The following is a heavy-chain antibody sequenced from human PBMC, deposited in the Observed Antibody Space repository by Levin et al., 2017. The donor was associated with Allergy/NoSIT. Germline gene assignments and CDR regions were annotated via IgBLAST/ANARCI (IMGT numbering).Heavy chain of an antibody. CDR2: IKTKTDGGTT. D-gene: IGHD3-9*01. J-gene: IGHJ4*02. CDR1: GFTFTNAW. CDR3: ITVPLVRYFAWFQKSSDY. V-gene: IGHV3-15*01. Sequence: GGSLRLSCIASGFTFTNAWMNWVRQAPGKGLEWVGRIKTKTDGGTTDYAAPVKGRFTISRDDSRHTVYLQMNSLQTDDTALYHCITVPLVRYFAWFQKSSDYWGQGTLVTVSS.